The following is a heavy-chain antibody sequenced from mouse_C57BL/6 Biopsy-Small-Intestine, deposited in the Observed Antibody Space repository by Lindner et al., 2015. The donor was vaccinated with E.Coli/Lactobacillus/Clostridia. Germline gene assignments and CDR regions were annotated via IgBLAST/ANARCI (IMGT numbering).Heavy chain of an antibody. CDR3: ARGRIPDY. D-gene: IGHD5-1-1*01. V-gene: IGHV1-54*01. CDR1: GYAFTNYL. CDR2: INPGSGGT. J-gene: IGHJ2*01. Sequence: VQLQESGAELVRPGTSVKVSCMASGYAFTNYLIEWVKQRPGQGLEWIGVINPGSGGTNYNEKFKGKATLTADKSSSTAYMQLSSLTSEDSAVYFCARGRIPDYWGQGTTLTVSS.